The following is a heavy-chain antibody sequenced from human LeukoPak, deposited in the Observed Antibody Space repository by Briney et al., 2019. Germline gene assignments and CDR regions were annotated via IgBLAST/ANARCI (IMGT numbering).Heavy chain of an antibody. CDR2: ISGSGGST. Sequence: GGSRRLSCAASGFTFSTYAMSWVRQAPGKGLEWVSAISGSGGSTYYTDSVRGRFTISRDNSKNTLYLQMISLRAEDTAVYYCAKASVSTVTTGDFDYWGQGALGTVSS. CDR1: GFTFSTYA. D-gene: IGHD4-17*01. V-gene: IGHV3-23*01. CDR3: AKASVSTVTTGDFDY. J-gene: IGHJ4*02.